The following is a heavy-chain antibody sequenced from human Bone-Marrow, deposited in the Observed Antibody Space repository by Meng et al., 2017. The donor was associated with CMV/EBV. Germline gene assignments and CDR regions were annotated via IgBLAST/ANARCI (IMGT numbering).Heavy chain of an antibody. CDR2: INPNSGGT. CDR1: GYTFTGYY. D-gene: IGHD5-12*01. J-gene: IGHJ5*02. V-gene: IGHV1-2*02. Sequence: ASVKVSCKASGYTFTGYYMHWVRQAPGQGLEWMGWINPNSGGTNYAQKFQGRVTMTRDTSISTAYMGLSRLRSDDTAVYYCARGINGYSGYDWSDPWGQGTLVTVSS. CDR3: ARGINGYSGYDWSDP.